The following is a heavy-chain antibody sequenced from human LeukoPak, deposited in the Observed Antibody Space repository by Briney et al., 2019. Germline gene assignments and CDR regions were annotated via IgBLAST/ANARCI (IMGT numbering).Heavy chain of an antibody. CDR2: IYYLGST. J-gene: IGHJ2*01. D-gene: IGHD3-10*01. V-gene: IGHV4-61*03. CDR1: GGSIISSTFY. Sequence: SETLSLTCTVSGGSIISSTFYWSWIRQPPGKGLEWVGHIYYLGSTNYNPSLKSRVTISIDTSKNYFSLKLNSVIAADTAVYYCARDRPGSYWYFDLWGRGTLVTVSS. CDR3: ARDRPGSYWYFDL.